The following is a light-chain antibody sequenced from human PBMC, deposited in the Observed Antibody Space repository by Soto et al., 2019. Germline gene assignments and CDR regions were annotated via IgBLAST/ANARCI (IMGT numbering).Light chain of an antibody. CDR1: SSNIGKNT. Sequence: QSVLTQPPSASGTPGQRVTISCSGSSSNIGKNTVNWYQQLPGTAPTLLIYTNNQQPSEVPDRFSGSKSGTSASLAISGVQSEDEADYYCAAWDDSLNGVVFGGGTKLTVL. CDR3: AAWDDSLNGVV. V-gene: IGLV1-44*01. J-gene: IGLJ2*01. CDR2: TNN.